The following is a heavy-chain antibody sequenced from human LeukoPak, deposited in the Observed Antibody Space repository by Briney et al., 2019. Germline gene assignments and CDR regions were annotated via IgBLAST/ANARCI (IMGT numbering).Heavy chain of an antibody. V-gene: IGHV1-18*01. Sequence: ASVKVSCKASGYTFTSYGISWVRQAPGQGLEWMGWISAYNGNTNYAQKLQGRITMTTDTSTSTVYMELRSLRSDDTAVYYCARGGRYSSPYYFDYWGQGTLVTVSS. CDR3: ARGGRYSSPYYFDY. CDR1: GYTFTSYG. J-gene: IGHJ4*02. D-gene: IGHD6-13*01. CDR2: ISAYNGNT.